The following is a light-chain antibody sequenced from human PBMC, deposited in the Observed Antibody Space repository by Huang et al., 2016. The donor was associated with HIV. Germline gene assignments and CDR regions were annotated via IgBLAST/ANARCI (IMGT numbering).Light chain of an antibody. CDR1: QSFSSS. J-gene: IGKJ2*01. V-gene: IGKV1-39*01. Sequence: DIQMTQSPSSLSASVGDRVTITCRSSQSFSSSLNWYQQRPGKAPKLLIYAASSLQRGVPQRSSGSGSGTDFRLNSNSLQPEDFATYYCQQRDSTPYTFGQGTKLEIK. CDR3: QQRDSTPYT. CDR2: AAS.